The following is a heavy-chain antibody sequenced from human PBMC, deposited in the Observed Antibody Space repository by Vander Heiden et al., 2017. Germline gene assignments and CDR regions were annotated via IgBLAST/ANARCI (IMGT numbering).Heavy chain of an antibody. D-gene: IGHD3-22*01. CDR2: ISSSSSTI. Sequence: EVQLVESGGGLVQPGGSLRLSCAVSGFTFSSYSMNWVRQAPGKGLEWVSYISSSSSTIYYADSVKGRFTISRDNAKNSLYLQMNRLRHEDTAVYYCARDRGFFDSSETFDYWGQGTLVTVSS. V-gene: IGHV3-48*02. CDR1: GFTFSSYS. J-gene: IGHJ4*02. CDR3: ARDRGFFDSSETFDY.